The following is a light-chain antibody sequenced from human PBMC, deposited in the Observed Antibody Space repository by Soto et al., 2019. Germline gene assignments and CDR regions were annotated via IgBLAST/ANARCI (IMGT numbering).Light chain of an antibody. CDR1: QSISSY. CDR2: ETS. J-gene: IGKJ4*01. CDR3: QQGYNTPLT. V-gene: IGKV1-39*01. Sequence: DIQMTQSPSSLSASVGDGVTITSRASQSISSYLNWYQQQPGKAPKLLISETSNLESGVPSRFSGSRSGTHFTLTISSLQPEDFATYYCQQGYNTPLTFGGGTKVEIK.